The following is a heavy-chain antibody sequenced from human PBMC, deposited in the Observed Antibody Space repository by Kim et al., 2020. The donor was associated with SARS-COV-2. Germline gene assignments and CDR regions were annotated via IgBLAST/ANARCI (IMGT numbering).Heavy chain of an antibody. J-gene: IGHJ3*02. D-gene: IGHD3-22*01. Sequence: ASVKVSCKASGYTFTGYYMHWVRQAPGQGLEWMGRINPNSGGTNYAQKFQGRVTMTRDTSISTAYMELSRLRSDDTAVYYCARDVFRYYYDSSGYYHDAFDIWGQGTMVTVSS. CDR3: ARDVFRYYYDSSGYYHDAFDI. CDR2: INPNSGGT. V-gene: IGHV1-2*06. CDR1: GYTFTGYY.